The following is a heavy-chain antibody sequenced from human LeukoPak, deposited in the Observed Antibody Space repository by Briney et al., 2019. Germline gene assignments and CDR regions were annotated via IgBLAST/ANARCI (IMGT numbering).Heavy chain of an antibody. V-gene: IGHV3-7*01. CDR1: GFTFSSYW. CDR2: IKQDGSEK. CDR3: AAGYSSSWYDY. D-gene: IGHD6-13*01. Sequence: GGSLRLSCVASGFTFSSYWMSWVRQAPGKGLEWVANIKQDGSEKYYVDSVKGRFTISRDNAKNSLYLQMNSLRAEDTAVYYCAAGYSSSWYDYWGQGTLVTVSS. J-gene: IGHJ4*02.